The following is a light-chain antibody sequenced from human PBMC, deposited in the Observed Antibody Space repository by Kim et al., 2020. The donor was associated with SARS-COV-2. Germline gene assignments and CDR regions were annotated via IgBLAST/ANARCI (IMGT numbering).Light chain of an antibody. Sequence: SSELTQPPSVSVAPGKTARITCGGNNIGSKSVHWCQQKPGQAPVLVIFYDTDRPSGIPERFSGSNSGNTATLTISRVEAGDEADYYCQVWDSSSYQVVFGGGTQLTVL. CDR2: YDT. CDR3: QVWDSSSYQVV. CDR1: NIGSKS. J-gene: IGLJ2*01. V-gene: IGLV3-21*04.